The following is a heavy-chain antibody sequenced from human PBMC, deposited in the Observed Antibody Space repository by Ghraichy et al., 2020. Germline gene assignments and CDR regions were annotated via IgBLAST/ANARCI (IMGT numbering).Heavy chain of an antibody. CDR3: AREPAAAGIRDGFDP. CDR1: GYSFTSYW. CDR2: IYPGDSDT. D-gene: IGHD6-13*01. Sequence: GESLNISCKGSGYSFTSYWIGWVRQMPGKGLEWMGIIYPGDSDTRYSPSFQGQVTISADKSISTAYLQWSSLKASDTAMYYCAREPAAAGIRDGFDPWGQGTLVTVSS. V-gene: IGHV5-51*01. J-gene: IGHJ5*02.